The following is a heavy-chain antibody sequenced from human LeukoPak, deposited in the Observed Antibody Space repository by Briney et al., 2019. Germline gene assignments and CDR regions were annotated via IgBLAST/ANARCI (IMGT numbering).Heavy chain of an antibody. D-gene: IGHD3-9*01. Sequence: GGSLRLSCAASGFTFSSYSMNWVRQAPGKGLEWVSSISSNSRYTYYADSVKGRFTISRDNAKSSLYLQMNSLRADDTAVYYCARHWFRFDYWGQGTLVTVSS. CDR3: ARHWFRFDY. V-gene: IGHV3-21*01. CDR1: GFTFSSYS. CDR2: ISSNSRYT. J-gene: IGHJ4*02.